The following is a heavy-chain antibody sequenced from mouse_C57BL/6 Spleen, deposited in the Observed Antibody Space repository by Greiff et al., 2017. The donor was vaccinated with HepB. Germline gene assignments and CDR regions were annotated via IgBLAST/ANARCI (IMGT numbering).Heavy chain of an antibody. V-gene: IGHV5-6*01. Sequence: EVMLVESGGDLVKPGGSLKLSCAASGFTFSSYGMSWVRQTPDKRLEWVATISSGGSYTYYPDSVKGRFTISRDNAKNTLYLQMSSLKSEDTAMYYCARSSYDYDGYFDVWGTGTTVTVSS. CDR2: ISSGGSYT. J-gene: IGHJ1*03. CDR3: ARSSYDYDGYFDV. D-gene: IGHD2-4*01. CDR1: GFTFSSYG.